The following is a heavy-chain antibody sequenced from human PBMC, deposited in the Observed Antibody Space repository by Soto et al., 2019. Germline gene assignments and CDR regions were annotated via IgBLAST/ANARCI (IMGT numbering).Heavy chain of an antibody. V-gene: IGHV4-31*03. CDR1: GGSISGVGYY. Sequence: QLQLQESGPGLVEPSQTLSLTCTVSGGSISGVGYYWSWIRQNPGKGLEGIGYIFNDGTTYYNPSLKSRLTISVDTSKTQSSLKLNSVTAADTAVYYCARAWTEAAGWAKWCDLWGQGTLVTVSS. CDR3: ARAWTEAAGWAKWCDL. D-gene: IGHD6-13*01. CDR2: IFNDGTT. J-gene: IGHJ5*02.